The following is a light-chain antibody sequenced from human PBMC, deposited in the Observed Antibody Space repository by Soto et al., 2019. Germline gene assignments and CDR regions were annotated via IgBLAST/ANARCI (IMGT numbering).Light chain of an antibody. CDR3: QQYNSWTQA. V-gene: IGKV3-15*01. CDR2: GAS. Sequence: EIVMTQSPATLSVSPGERATLSCRASQSVRNNLAWYQQRPGQAPRLLIYGASTGATGIPDRFSGSGSGTEFTLTISNLQPEDLAVDYCQQYNSWTQAFGQGTKVEVK. CDR1: QSVRNN. J-gene: IGKJ1*01.